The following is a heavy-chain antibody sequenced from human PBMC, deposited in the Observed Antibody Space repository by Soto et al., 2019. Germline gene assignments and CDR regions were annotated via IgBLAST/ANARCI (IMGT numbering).Heavy chain of an antibody. Sequence: GGSLRLSCAASGFTFSSYSMNWVRQAPGKGLEWVSSISSSSSYIYYADSVKGRFTISRDNAKNSLYLQMNSLRAEDTAVYDCATTYSSGWYAFDIWGQGTMVTVSS. D-gene: IGHD6-19*01. CDR3: ATTYSSGWYAFDI. V-gene: IGHV3-21*01. J-gene: IGHJ3*02. CDR1: GFTFSSYS. CDR2: ISSSSSYI.